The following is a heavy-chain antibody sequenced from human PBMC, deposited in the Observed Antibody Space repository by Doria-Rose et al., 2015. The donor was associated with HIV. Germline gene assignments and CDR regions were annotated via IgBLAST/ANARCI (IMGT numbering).Heavy chain of an antibody. CDR3: ARVLSGTYDY. CDR2: IFYTGST. J-gene: IGHJ4*02. D-gene: IGHD1-26*01. CDR1: GGSISHYY. V-gene: IGHV4-59*01. Sequence: QVQLQESGPGLVKPSETLSLTCSVSGGSISHYYWSRIRQPPGKGLEYIGDIFYTGSTNYSPSLKSRVSISIDTSKNKFSLRLSSVTAADTAVYYCARVLSGTYDYWGQGTLVTVSS.